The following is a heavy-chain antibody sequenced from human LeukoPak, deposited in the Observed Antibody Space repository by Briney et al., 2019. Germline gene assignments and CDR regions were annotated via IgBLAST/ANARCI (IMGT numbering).Heavy chain of an antibody. J-gene: IGHJ4*02. D-gene: IGHD3-3*01. V-gene: IGHV3-30*03. Sequence: PGRSLRLSCAASGFTFSSYGMHWVRQAPGKGLEWVAVISYDGSNKYYADSVKGRFTISRDNSKNTLYLQMNSLRAEDTAVYYCASSGVVMKFDYWGQGTLVTVSS. CDR1: GFTFSSYG. CDR3: ASSGVVMKFDY. CDR2: ISYDGSNK.